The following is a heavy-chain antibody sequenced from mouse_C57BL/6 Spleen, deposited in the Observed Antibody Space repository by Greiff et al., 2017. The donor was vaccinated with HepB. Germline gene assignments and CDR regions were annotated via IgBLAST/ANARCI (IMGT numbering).Heavy chain of an antibody. CDR3: AGEADY. CDR2: IYPGDGDT. Sequence: VQLQESGPELVKPGASVKISCKASGYAFSSSWMNWVKQRPGKGLEWIGRIYPGDGDTNYNGKFKGKATLTADKSSSTAYMQLSSLTSEDSAVYFCAGEADYWGQGTTLTVSS. CDR1: GYAFSSSW. J-gene: IGHJ2*01. V-gene: IGHV1-82*01.